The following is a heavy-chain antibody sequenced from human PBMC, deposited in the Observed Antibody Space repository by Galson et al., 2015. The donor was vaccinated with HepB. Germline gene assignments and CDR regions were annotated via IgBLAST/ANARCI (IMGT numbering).Heavy chain of an antibody. D-gene: IGHD3-22*01. V-gene: IGHV4-59*01. CDR3: ARGGGYYDAFDI. CDR1: GGSISSYY. CDR2: IYYSGST. Sequence: ETLSLTCTVSGGSISSYYWSWIRQPPGKGLEWIGYIYYSGSTNYNPSLKSRVTISVDTSKNQFSLELSSVTAADTAVYYCARGGGYYDAFDIWGQGTMVTVSS. J-gene: IGHJ3*02.